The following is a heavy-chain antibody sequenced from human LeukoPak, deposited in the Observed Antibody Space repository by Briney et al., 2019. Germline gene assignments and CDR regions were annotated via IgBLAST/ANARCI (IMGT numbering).Heavy chain of an antibody. Sequence: GGSLRLSCAASGFTFSSYSMNWVRQAPGKGLEWVSSISSSSSYIYYADSVKGRFTISRDNAKNSLYLQMNSLRAEDTAVYYCARGGGDCSSTSCYVDYWGQGTLVTVSS. CDR1: GFTFSSYS. CDR3: ARGGGDCSSTSCYVDY. J-gene: IGHJ4*02. D-gene: IGHD2-2*01. V-gene: IGHV3-21*01. CDR2: ISSSSSYI.